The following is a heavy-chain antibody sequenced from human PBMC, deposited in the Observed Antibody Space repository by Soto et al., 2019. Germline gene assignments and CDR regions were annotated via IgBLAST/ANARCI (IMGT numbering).Heavy chain of an antibody. J-gene: IGHJ4*02. D-gene: IGHD3-10*01. CDR1: GASITYGAYS. Sequence: PSETLSLTCTVSGASITYGAYSWSWIRQTPGKGLEWIGYINHLETTFYNPSFESRLTLSIDRTKNQFSLNLKSMSAADRAVYFFARGGGFDSFDYWGQRILVTVSS. CDR3: ARGGGFDSFDY. CDR2: INHLETT. V-gene: IGHV4-30-2*01.